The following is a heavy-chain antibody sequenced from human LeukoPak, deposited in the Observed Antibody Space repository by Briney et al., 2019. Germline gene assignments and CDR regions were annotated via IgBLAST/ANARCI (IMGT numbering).Heavy chain of an antibody. CDR1: GYTFTSYD. J-gene: IGHJ6*02. Sequence: ASVKVSCKASGYTFTSYDINWVRQATGQGLEWMGWMNPNSGNTGYAQKFQGRVTMTRNTSISTAYMELSSLRSEDTAVYYCARGITGTTKFYCYYGMDVWGQGTTVTVSS. CDR2: MNPNSGNT. V-gene: IGHV1-8*01. D-gene: IGHD1-7*01. CDR3: ARGITGTTKFYCYYGMDV.